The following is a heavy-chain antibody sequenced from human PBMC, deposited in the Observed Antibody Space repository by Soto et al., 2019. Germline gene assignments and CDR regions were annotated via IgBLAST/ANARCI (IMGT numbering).Heavy chain of an antibody. CDR1: GGSISSGGYY. Sequence: SETLSLTCTVSGGSISSGGYYWSWIRQHPGKGLEWIGYIYYSVTTYYNPSLKSRVTISVDRSKNQFSLNLSSVTAADTAVYYCARGMTTVTTYDYWGQGTLVTVSS. CDR3: ARGMTTVTTYDY. J-gene: IGHJ4*02. D-gene: IGHD4-4*01. CDR2: IYYSVTT. V-gene: IGHV4-31*03.